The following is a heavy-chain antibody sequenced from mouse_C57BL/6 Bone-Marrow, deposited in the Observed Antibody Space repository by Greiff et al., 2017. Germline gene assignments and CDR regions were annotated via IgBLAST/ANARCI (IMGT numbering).Heavy chain of an antibody. CDR3: ARDDGYYAMDY. CDR1: GFTFSDFY. Sequence: EVNVVESGGGLVQSGRSLRLSCATSGFTFSDFYMEWVRQAPGKGLEWIAASRNKANDYTTEYSASVKGRFIVSRDTSQSILYLQMHALRAEDTAIYYCARDDGYYAMDYWGQGTSVTVSS. J-gene: IGHJ4*01. CDR2: SRNKANDYTT. V-gene: IGHV7-1*01.